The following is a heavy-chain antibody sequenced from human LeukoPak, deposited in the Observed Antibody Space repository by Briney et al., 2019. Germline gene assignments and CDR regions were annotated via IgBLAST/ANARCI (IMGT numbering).Heavy chain of an antibody. CDR1: GDSISSYY. V-gene: IGHV4-59*01. D-gene: IGHD6-19*01. CDR2: INFSGNT. CDR3: ARSSRYNSAWFLY. J-gene: IGHJ4*02. Sequence: SETLSLTCTVSGDSISSYYWSWIRQPPGKGLEWIGYINFSGNTNYNPSLKSRVTISLDTSKMQFSLKLTPVTAPDTAVYYCARSSRYNSAWFLYWGRGTLVTVSS.